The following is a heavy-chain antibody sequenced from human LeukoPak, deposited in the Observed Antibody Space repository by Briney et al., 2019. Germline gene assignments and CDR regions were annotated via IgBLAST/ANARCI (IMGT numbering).Heavy chain of an antibody. CDR3: ARECVFCFGEACRYFDY. J-gene: IGHJ4*02. Sequence: GGSLRLSCAASGLTFSTFSMNWVRQAPGKGLEWVASINSNSYIYYADSVKGRFTISRDNAKNSLYLQMNSLGGEDTALYYCARECVFCFGEACRYFDYWGQGNLVTVSS. CDR2: INSNSYI. V-gene: IGHV3-21*01. D-gene: IGHD3-9*01. CDR1: GLTFSTFS.